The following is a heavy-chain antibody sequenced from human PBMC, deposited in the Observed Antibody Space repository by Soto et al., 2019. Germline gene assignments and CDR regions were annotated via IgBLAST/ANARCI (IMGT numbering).Heavy chain of an antibody. V-gene: IGHV5-10-1*01. CDR2: IDPGGSNI. Sequence: GESLKISCKGSGYSFTNYWISWVRQMPGKGLEWMGRIDPGGSNINYSPSFQGHVTISADNSISTAYLQWNSLKSSDTAMYFCARLLSMVDSGEDYWGQGTLVTVSS. D-gene: IGHD1-26*01. CDR1: GYSFTNYW. J-gene: IGHJ4*02. CDR3: ARLLSMVDSGEDY.